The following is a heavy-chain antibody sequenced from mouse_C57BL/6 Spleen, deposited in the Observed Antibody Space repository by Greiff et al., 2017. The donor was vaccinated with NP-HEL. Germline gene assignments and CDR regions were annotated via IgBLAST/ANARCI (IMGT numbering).Heavy chain of an antibody. D-gene: IGHD1-1*01. Sequence: QVQLKQSGAELVRPGASVTLSCKASGYTFTDYEMHLVKQTPVHGLEWIGAIDPETGGTAYNQKFKGKAILTADKSSSTAYMELRSLTSEDSAVYYCTREGSRGALWYFDVWGTGTTVTVSS. CDR1: GYTFTDYE. CDR2: IDPETGGT. V-gene: IGHV1-15*01. CDR3: TREGSRGALWYFDV. J-gene: IGHJ1*03.